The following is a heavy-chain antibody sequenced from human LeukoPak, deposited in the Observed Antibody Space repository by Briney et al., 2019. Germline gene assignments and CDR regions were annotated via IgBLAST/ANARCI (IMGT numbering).Heavy chain of an antibody. J-gene: IGHJ3*02. D-gene: IGHD4-11*01. CDR1: VGSMCGYY. CDR2: IYYTGTT. V-gene: IGHV4-59*08. Sequence: GTLSLTPVVPVGSMCGYYWSCGWGPPGGRVWCVGDIYYTGTTKYKPSLKSRVTISVDTSKNQSSLKLSCVIAAATAVYYCARHVGVRYSNSHGFDIWGQGTMVTVSS. CDR3: ARHVGVRYSNSHGFDI.